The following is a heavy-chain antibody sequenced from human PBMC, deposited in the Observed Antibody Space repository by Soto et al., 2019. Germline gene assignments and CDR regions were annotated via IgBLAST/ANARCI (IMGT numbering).Heavy chain of an antibody. V-gene: IGHV1-2*04. D-gene: IGHD4-4*01. CDR3: ARSDMTTIPNFGY. Sequence: QVQLVQSGAELKKPGASVKVSCKASGYTFIYYYIHRVRQAPGQGLEWMGWINHNSGATNSAQKFQDWVTMTRDTSSSTAYMELSRLRADDTAVYYCARSDMTTIPNFGYWGQGTLVTVSS. CDR1: GYTFIYYY. J-gene: IGHJ4*02. CDR2: INHNSGAT.